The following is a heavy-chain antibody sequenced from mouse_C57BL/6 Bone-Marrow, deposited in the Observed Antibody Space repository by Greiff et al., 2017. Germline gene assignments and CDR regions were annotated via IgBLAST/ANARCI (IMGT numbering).Heavy chain of an antibody. V-gene: IGHV14-3*01. CDR1: GFNIKNTY. D-gene: IGHD2-13*01. Sequence: SVAELVRPGASVKLSCTASGFNIKNTYMHWVKQRPEQGLEWIGRIDPANGNTKYAPKFQGKATITADKSSNTAYLQLSRLTSDDSAIYYCASGSSDYEGVDYWGQGTSVTVSS. CDR2: IDPANGNT. J-gene: IGHJ4*01. CDR3: ASGSSDYEGVDY.